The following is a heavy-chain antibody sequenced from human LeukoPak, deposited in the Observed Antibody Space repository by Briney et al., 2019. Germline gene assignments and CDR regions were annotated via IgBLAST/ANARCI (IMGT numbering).Heavy chain of an antibody. CDR2: ISYSGST. V-gene: IGHV4-59*01. Sequence: NPSETLSLTCTVSGDSISSYYWSWIRQPPGKGLEWIGYISYSGSTNYNPSLKSRVTIAVNTSKNQFSLKLSSVTAADTAVYYCAKYVWGSYPTFEDYWGQGTLVTVSS. CDR3: AKYVWGSYPTFEDY. D-gene: IGHD3-16*02. J-gene: IGHJ4*02. CDR1: GDSISSYY.